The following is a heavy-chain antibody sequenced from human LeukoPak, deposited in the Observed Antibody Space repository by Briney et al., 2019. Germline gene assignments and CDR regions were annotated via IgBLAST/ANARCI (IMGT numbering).Heavy chain of an antibody. Sequence: GGSLRLSCAASGFMLSSYWMSWVRQAPGKGLEWVANIKQDGSATFYVDSVKGRFTISRDNAKNSLYLQMNSLRVEDTAVYYCARDVDCRSTTCLNWFDPWGQGTLVTVSS. V-gene: IGHV3-7*01. D-gene: IGHD2-2*01. CDR1: GFMLSSYW. CDR3: ARDVDCRSTTCLNWFDP. CDR2: IKQDGSAT. J-gene: IGHJ5*02.